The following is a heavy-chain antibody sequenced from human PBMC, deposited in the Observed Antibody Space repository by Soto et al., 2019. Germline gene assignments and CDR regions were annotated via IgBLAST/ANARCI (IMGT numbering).Heavy chain of an antibody. Sequence: SVKVSCKASGVTSSTHTITWVRQAPGQGLEWMGGIIPLFGTGHKAQKFQGRITIIADKSTSTAYMELSSLRSEDTAVYFCASGSAMGADHWGQGTLVTVSS. V-gene: IGHV1-69*06. CDR2: IIPLFGTG. CDR3: ASGSAMGADH. J-gene: IGHJ5*02. D-gene: IGHD5-18*01. CDR1: GVTSSTHT.